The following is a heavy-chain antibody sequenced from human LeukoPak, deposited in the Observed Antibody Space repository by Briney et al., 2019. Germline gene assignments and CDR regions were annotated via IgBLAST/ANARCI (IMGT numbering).Heavy chain of an antibody. CDR3: ASEYCSDGICSNY. D-gene: IGHD2-8*01. CDR2: IYSGGST. V-gene: IGHV3-53*01. Sequence: GGSLRLSCTASGFIFSNYGMNWVRQAPGMGLEWVSVIYSGGSTFYADSVKGRFTISRDNSKNTLYLQMSSLGADDTAVYYCASEYCSDGICSNYWGQGTLVTVSS. CDR1: GFIFSNYG. J-gene: IGHJ4*02.